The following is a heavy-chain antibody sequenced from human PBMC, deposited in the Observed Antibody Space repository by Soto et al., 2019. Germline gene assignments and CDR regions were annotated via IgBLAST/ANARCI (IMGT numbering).Heavy chain of an antibody. Sequence: QVQLVQSGAEVKKPGASVKVSCKASGYTFTSYYMHWVRQAPGQGLEWMGIINPSGGSTSYAQKFQGGVTMTWDTSASTVYMELSSLRSEDTAVYYCARDLPGGYYLDYWGQGTLVTVSS. J-gene: IGHJ4*02. D-gene: IGHD7-27*01. CDR1: GYTFTSYY. CDR2: INPSGGST. V-gene: IGHV1-46*03. CDR3: ARDLPGGYYLDY.